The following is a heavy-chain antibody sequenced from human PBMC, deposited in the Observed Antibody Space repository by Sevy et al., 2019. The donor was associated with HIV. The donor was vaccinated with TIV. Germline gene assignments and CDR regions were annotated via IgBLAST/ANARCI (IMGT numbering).Heavy chain of an antibody. D-gene: IGHD3-22*01. V-gene: IGHV3-66*01. CDR3: ARDRYYDASGYYYYYYGMDV. CDR1: GFTVSDNY. Sequence: GGSLRLSCAASGFTVSDNYMAWVRLAPGKGLEWVSHIDSDGSAYYADSVKGRFTISRDNVKNTLYLQINALRAEDTGLYFCARDRYYDASGYYYYYYGMDVWGQGTTVTVSS. CDR2: IDSDGSA. J-gene: IGHJ6*02.